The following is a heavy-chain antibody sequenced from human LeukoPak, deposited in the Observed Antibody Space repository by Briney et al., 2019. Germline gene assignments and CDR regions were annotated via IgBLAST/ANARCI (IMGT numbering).Heavy chain of an antibody. Sequence: GASMKTFSKTYRYSFISNYWLAWMRQMPGKGLEWMGNIYSVDSAISYSPSFQRQVTIPADKSISPAYLQWSSLKASDIAMYYCARRRRIDSGSHPFDYWGQGALVTVPS. V-gene: IGHV5-51*01. CDR2: IYSVDSAI. CDR1: RYSFISNYW. J-gene: IGHJ4*02. D-gene: IGHD5-12*01. CDR3: ARRRRIDSGSHPFDY.